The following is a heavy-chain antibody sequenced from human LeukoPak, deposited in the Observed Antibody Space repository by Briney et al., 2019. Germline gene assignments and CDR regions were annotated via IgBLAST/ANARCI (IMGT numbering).Heavy chain of an antibody. CDR1: GFTFSSYD. J-gene: IGHJ4*02. CDR3: ARSRPYSSGYFDY. D-gene: IGHD6-19*01. Sequence: GGSLRLSCAASGFTFSSYDMHWVRQATGKCLKWVSAIGTAGDTYYPGSVKGRFTISRENAKNSLYLQMNSLRAGDTAVYYCARSRPYSSGYFDYWGQGTLVTVSS. V-gene: IGHV3-13*01. CDR2: IGTAGDT.